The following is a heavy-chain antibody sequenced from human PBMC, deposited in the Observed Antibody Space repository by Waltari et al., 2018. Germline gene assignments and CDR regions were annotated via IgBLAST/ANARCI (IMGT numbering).Heavy chain of an antibody. V-gene: IGHV3-49*04. Sequence: EVRLVESGGGLGEPGRSLRLSCSTCGFTFGDYGISWVRQAPGKGLEGVGFNRSKTYYGTAEYAASMKGRFIISRADSKSVAYLQMNNLKPEDTAVYYCARVEGSFWSGYRFDSWGQGTPVTVSS. CDR1: GFTFGDYG. CDR2: NRSKTYYGTA. J-gene: IGHJ4*02. CDR3: ARVEGSFWSGYRFDS. D-gene: IGHD3-3*01.